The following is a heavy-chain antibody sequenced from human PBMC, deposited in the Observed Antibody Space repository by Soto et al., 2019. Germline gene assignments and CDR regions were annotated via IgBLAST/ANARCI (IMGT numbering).Heavy chain of an antibody. J-gene: IGHJ3*02. CDR1: GFTFSSYE. CDR2: ISSSGSPI. D-gene: IGHD6-19*01. CDR3: AREGNPAIAVAVFLDAFDI. V-gene: IGHV3-48*03. Sequence: PGGSLRLSCAASGFTFSSYEMNWVRQAPGKGLEWVSYISSSGSPIYYADSVEGRLTISRDNAKNSLYLQMNSLRAEDTAVYYCAREGNPAIAVAVFLDAFDIWGLGTMVTVSS.